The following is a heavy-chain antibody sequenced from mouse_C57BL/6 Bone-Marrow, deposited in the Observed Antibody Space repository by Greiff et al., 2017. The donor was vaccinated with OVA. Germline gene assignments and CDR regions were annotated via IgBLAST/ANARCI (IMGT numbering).Heavy chain of an antibody. CDR1: GYTFTSYG. Sequence: VQLQQSGAELARPGASVKLSCKASGYTFTSYGISWVKQRTGQGLEWIGEIYPRSGNTYYNEKFKGKATLTADKSSSTAYMELRSLTSEDSAVYFCARGFDGYRFAYWGQGTLVTVSA. V-gene: IGHV1-81*01. CDR2: IYPRSGNT. J-gene: IGHJ3*01. CDR3: ARGFDGYRFAY. D-gene: IGHD2-3*01.